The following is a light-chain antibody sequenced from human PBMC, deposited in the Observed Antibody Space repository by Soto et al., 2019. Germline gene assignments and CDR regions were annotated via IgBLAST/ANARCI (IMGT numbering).Light chain of an antibody. CDR3: QQYYNWPPFA. CDR2: GAS. Sequence: EILMTQSPATVSVSPGEVATLACRASQSVGSNLAWFQQRPGQAPRLLIYGASARAAGVPVRFHGSGFGTDFTLTISSLQSEDCAVYDCQQYYNWPPFAFGPGTRVDVK. CDR1: QSVGSN. J-gene: IGKJ3*01. V-gene: IGKV3-15*01.